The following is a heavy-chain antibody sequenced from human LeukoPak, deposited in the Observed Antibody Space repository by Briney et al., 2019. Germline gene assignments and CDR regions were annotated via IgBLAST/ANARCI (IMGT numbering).Heavy chain of an antibody. CDR2: MNPNSGNT. D-gene: IGHD3-9*01. CDR1: GYTFTSYD. CDR3: ARVDYDILTGNLDY. V-gene: IGHV1-8*01. J-gene: IGHJ4*02. Sequence: VASVKVSCKASGYTFTSYDINWVRQATGQGLEWMGWMNPNSGNTGYAQKFQGRVTMTRNTSISTAYMELSSLRSEDTAVYYCARVDYDILTGNLDYWGQGTLVTVSS.